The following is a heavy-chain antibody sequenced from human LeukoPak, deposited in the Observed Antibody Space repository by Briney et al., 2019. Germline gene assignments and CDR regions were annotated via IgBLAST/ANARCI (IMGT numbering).Heavy chain of an antibody. CDR1: GFTFSSYW. CDR3: AKEGRPPGTDNYSNWLFDDY. V-gene: IGHV3-30*02. CDR2: IRFDGSIK. J-gene: IGHJ4*02. Sequence: GGSLRLSCAASGFTFSSYWMSWVRQAPGKGLEWVAFIRFDGSIKYYAESVKGRFTISRDNSKNTLYVQMNSLRAEDTAVYYCAKEGRPPGTDNYSNWLFDDYWGQGTLVTVSS. D-gene: IGHD4-11*01.